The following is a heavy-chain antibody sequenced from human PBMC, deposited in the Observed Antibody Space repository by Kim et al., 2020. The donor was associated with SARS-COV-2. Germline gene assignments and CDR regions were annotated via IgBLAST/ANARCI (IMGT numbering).Heavy chain of an antibody. CDR3: AKDAGGSGSYAYFDY. V-gene: IGHV3-9*01. Sequence: GGSLRLSCAASGFTFGDYAMHWVRQAPGKGLEWVSGISWNSGSIGYADSVKGRFTISRDNAKNSLYLQMNSLRAEDTALYYCAKDAGGSGSYAYFDYWGQGTLVTVSS. J-gene: IGHJ4*02. D-gene: IGHD3-10*01. CDR2: ISWNSGSI. CDR1: GFTFGDYA.